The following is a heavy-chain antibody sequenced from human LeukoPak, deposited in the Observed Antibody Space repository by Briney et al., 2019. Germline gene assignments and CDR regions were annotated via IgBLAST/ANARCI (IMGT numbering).Heavy chain of an antibody. V-gene: IGHV3-23*01. CDR2: ISGSGGST. CDR1: GFTFSSYA. D-gene: IGHD3-16*01. J-gene: IGHJ4*02. CDR3: AKVTYDPRGSYFDY. Sequence: GGSPRLSCAASGFTFSSYAMSWVRQAPGKGLEWVSAISGSGGSTYYADSVKGRFTISRDNSKNALYLQMNSLRAEDTAVYYCAKVTYDPRGSYFDYWGQGTLVTVSS.